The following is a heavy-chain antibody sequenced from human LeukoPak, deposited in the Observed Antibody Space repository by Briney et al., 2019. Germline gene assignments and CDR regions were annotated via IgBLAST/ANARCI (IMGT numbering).Heavy chain of an antibody. D-gene: IGHD2-21*02. J-gene: IGHJ4*01. CDR1: GFTFSDYY. V-gene: IGHV3-11*06. CDR2: IAGSSGYI. Sequence: GGSPRLTCAASGFTFSDYYMSWIRQAPGKGLEWVSSIAGSSGYISYADSVKGRFTISRDNAKKSLYLQMTSLTAEDTAVYYCARDRGAYCGGDCYLGFDYWGRGTLVTVSS. CDR3: ARDRGAYCGGDCYLGFDY.